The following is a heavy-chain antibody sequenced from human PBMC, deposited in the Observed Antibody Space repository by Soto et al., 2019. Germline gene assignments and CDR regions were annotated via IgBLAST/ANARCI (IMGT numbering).Heavy chain of an antibody. V-gene: IGHV1-46*01. Sequence: ASVKVSCKASGYTFTSYYMHWVRQAPGQGLEWMGIINPSGGSTSYAQKFQGRVTMTRDTSTSTVYMELSSLRSEDTAVYYCARISSGIAPAGLRYLDYWGQGTPGT. CDR1: GYTFTSYY. CDR3: ARISSGIAPAGLRYLDY. CDR2: INPSGGST. J-gene: IGHJ4*02. D-gene: IGHD6-13*01.